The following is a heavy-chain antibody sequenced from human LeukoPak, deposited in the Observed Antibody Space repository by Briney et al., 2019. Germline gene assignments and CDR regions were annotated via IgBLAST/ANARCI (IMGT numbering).Heavy chain of an antibody. CDR2: INPNSGGT. J-gene: IGHJ4*02. V-gene: IGHV1-2*02. CDR1: GYTFTGYY. CDR3: ARDSLLDY. Sequence: ASVKVSCKASGYTFTGYYMHWVRQAPGQGLEWMGWINPNSGGTNYAQKFQGRVTMTTDTSTSTAYMELRSLRSDDTAVYYCARDSLLDYWGQGILVTVSS. D-gene: IGHD5/OR15-5a*01.